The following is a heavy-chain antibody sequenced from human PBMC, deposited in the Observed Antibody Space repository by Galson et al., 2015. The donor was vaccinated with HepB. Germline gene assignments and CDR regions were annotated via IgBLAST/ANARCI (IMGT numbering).Heavy chain of an antibody. Sequence: CAISGDSVSSNGAAWNWIRQSPSSGLEWLGRTYYRSKWSNDYAVSVKSRITINPDTSKNQFSLTLTSVTAADTAIYYCARQPLGTYYFDYWGQGTLVTVSS. D-gene: IGHD1-1*01. CDR1: GDSVSSNGAA. J-gene: IGHJ4*02. CDR2: TYYRSKWSN. V-gene: IGHV6-1*01. CDR3: ARQPLGTYYFDY.